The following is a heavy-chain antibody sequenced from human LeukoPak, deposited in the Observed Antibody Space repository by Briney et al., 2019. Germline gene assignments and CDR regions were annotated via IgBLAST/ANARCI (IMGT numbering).Heavy chain of an antibody. D-gene: IGHD3-22*01. CDR2: IYYSGST. CDR3: ARVLKTYDSSGYYYVFDY. Sequence: SETLSLTCTVSGGSIGSSSYYWGWIRQPPGKGLEWIGSIYYSGSTYYNPSLKSRVTISVDTSKNQFSLKLSSVTAADTAVYYCARVLKTYDSSGYYYVFDYWGQGTLVTVSS. V-gene: IGHV4-39*07. J-gene: IGHJ4*02. CDR1: GGSIGSSSYY.